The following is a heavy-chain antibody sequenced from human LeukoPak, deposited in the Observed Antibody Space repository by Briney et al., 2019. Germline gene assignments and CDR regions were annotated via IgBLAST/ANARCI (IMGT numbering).Heavy chain of an antibody. J-gene: IGHJ4*02. CDR1: GFTFDDYA. V-gene: IGHV3-43*02. D-gene: IGHD1-1*01. Sequence: PGGSLRLSCAASGFTFDDYAMHWVRQAPGKGLEWVSLISGDGGSTYYADSVKGRFTISRDNSKNSLYLQMNSLRAEDTATYYCARLSTTVAGDDYWGQGTLVTVSS. CDR2: ISGDGGST. CDR3: ARLSTTVAGDDY.